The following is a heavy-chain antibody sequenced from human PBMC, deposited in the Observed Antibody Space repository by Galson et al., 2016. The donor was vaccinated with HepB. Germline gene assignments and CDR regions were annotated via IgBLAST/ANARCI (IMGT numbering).Heavy chain of an antibody. J-gene: IGHJ6*02. D-gene: IGHD3-10*01. CDR2: INWSGDST. Sequence: SLRLSCAVSGFTFDDYGMTWVRQAPGEGLEWVSGINWSGDSTAYADSVKGRFTMYRDDARNSLYLQMSSLRVEDTALYQCARGLVGSGMDVWGQGTTATVSS. V-gene: IGHV3-20*01. CDR1: GFTFDDYG. CDR3: ARGLVGSGMDV.